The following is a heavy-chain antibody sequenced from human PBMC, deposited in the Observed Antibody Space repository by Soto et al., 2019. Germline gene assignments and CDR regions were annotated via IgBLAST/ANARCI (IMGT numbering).Heavy chain of an antibody. V-gene: IGHV4-59*01. J-gene: IGHJ6*02. CDR3: ARAGGYSYGYRGYYYGMDV. CDR2: IYYSGST. CDR1: GGSISSYY. Sequence: NPSETLSLTCTVSGGSISSYYWSWIRQPPGKGLEWIGYIYYSGSTNYNPSLKSRVTISVDTSKNQFSLKLSSVTAADTAVYYCARAGGYSYGYRGYYYGMDVWGQGTTVTVSS. D-gene: IGHD5-18*01.